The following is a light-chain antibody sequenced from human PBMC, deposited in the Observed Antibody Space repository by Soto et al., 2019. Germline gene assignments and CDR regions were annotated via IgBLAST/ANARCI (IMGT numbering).Light chain of an antibody. CDR2: GAA. V-gene: IGKV3-20*01. J-gene: IGKJ5*01. CDR1: QSVSSSY. Sequence: EMVLAQSPGTLSLSPGERATLSCRASQSVSSSYLAWYQQNPGQAPRLLLYGAASRAAGITHRFSGSRSGTDFTITISRLEPEDFAVYYYQQYGSSPSITFGQGTRLEIK. CDR3: QQYGSSPSIT.